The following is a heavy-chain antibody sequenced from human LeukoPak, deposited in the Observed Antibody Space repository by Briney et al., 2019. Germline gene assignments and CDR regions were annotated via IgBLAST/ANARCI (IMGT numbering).Heavy chain of an antibody. D-gene: IGHD3-3*01. CDR1: GFTFRSYA. CDR2: ISGSGGST. Sequence: GGSLRLSCAASGFTFRSYAMSWVRQAPGKGLEWVSAISGSGGSTYYADSVKGRFTISRDNSKNTLYLQMNSLRAEDTAVYYCAKAFTILSWFDPWGQGTLVTVSS. J-gene: IGHJ5*02. CDR3: AKAFTILSWFDP. V-gene: IGHV3-23*01.